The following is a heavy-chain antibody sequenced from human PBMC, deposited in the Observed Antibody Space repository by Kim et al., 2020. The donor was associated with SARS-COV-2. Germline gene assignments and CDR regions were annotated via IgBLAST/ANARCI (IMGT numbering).Heavy chain of an antibody. J-gene: IGHJ4*02. Sequence: PSLKSRVTISVDTSKNQFSLKLSSVTAADTAVYYCARNGRGYSYGRIADWGQGTLVTVSS. D-gene: IGHD5-18*01. CDR3: ARNGRGYSYGRIAD. V-gene: IGHV4-34*01.